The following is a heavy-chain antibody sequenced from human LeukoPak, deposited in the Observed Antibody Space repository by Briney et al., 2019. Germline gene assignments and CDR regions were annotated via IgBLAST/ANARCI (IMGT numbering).Heavy chain of an antibody. V-gene: IGHV4-59*01. J-gene: IGHJ2*01. CDR2: ISYIGST. CDR1: CGSISSYY. D-gene: IGHD6-13*01. CDR3: ARLPYSSSWSSYWYFDL. Sequence: SETLSLTCTFSCGSISSYYWSWLRKPPGRGLEWIGYISYIGSTNYNPSLKSRVTILGDTSKNQFSLKLSSVTAADTAVYYCARLPYSSSWSSYWYFDLWGRGTRVTVSS.